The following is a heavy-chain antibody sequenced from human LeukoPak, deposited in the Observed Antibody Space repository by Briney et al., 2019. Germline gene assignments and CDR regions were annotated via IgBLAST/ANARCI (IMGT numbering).Heavy chain of an antibody. CDR2: ISWDGGST. D-gene: IGHD2-2*01. V-gene: IGHV3-43*01. Sequence: GGSLRLSCAASGFTFDDYTMHWVRQAPGKGLEWVSLISWDGGSTYYADSVKGRFTISRDNSKNSLYLQMNSLRAEDTAVYYCARAYCSSTSCYPPNYWGQGTLVTVSS. J-gene: IGHJ4*02. CDR1: GFTFDDYT. CDR3: ARAYCSSTSCYPPNY.